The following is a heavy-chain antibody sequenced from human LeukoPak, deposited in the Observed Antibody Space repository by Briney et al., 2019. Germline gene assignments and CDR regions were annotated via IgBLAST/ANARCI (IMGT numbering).Heavy chain of an antibody. CDR1: GYTFTTYD. D-gene: IGHD3-10*01. CDR3: AREATYYYGSGSSYNWFDP. V-gene: IGHV1-8*01. Sequence: ASVKVSCKASGYTFTTYDINWVRQATGQGLEWMGWMNPNSGNTGYAQKFQGRVTMTRNTSISTAYMELSSLRSEDTAVYYCAREATYYYGSGSSYNWFDPWGQGTLVTVSS. J-gene: IGHJ5*02. CDR2: MNPNSGNT.